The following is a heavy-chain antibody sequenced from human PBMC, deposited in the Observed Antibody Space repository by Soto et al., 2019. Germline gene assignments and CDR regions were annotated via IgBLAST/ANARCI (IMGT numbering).Heavy chain of an antibody. J-gene: IGHJ5*02. CDR3: ARTQTSSSWTPFREPGPGVLSRNWFDP. Sequence: SETLSLTCTVSGGSISSSSYYWGWIRQPPGKGLEWIGSIYYSGSTYYNPSLKSRFTISVDTSKNQFSLKLSSVTAADTAVYYCARTQTSSSWTPFREPGPGVLSRNWFDPWGQGTLVTVS. CDR1: GGSISSSSYY. V-gene: IGHV4-39*01. CDR2: IYYSGST. D-gene: IGHD6-13*01.